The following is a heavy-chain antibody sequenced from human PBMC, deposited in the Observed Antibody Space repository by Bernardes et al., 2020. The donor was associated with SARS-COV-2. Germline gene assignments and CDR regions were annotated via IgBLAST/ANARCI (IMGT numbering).Heavy chain of an antibody. Sequence: ASVKVSCKASGYTFPSHGITWVRQAPGQGLEWLGWISAYTGHTYYVQKLQDRVALTTDTARSTAYMELRSLTSDDTAVYFWARDWGTTIAARPGPSDYWGQGTLVTVSS. CDR1: GYTFPSHG. J-gene: IGHJ4*02. V-gene: IGHV1-18*04. CDR3: ARDWGTTIAARPGPSDY. D-gene: IGHD6-6*01. CDR2: ISAYTGHT.